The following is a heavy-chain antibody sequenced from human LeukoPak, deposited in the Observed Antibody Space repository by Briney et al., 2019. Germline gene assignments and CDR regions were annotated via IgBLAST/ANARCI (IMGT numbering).Heavy chain of an antibody. CDR1: GGSISSYY. CDR3: ARGRDYDSSGYYYYFDY. CDR2: IQYSGST. J-gene: IGHJ4*02. V-gene: IGHV4-59*12. Sequence: SETLSLTCTVSGGSISSYYWSWIRQPPGKGLEWIGYIQYSGSTNYNPSLKSRVTISVDTSKNQFSLKLSSVTAADTAVYYCARGRDYDSSGYYYYFDYWGQGTLVTVSS. D-gene: IGHD3-22*01.